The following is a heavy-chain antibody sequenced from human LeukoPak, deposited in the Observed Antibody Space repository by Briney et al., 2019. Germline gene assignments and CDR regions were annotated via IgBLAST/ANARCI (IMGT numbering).Heavy chain of an antibody. CDR2: IIPIFGTA. Sequence: PVKVSCKASGGTFSSYAISWVRQAPGQGLEWMGGIIPIFGTANYAQKFQGRVTITADESTSTAYMELSSLRPEDTAVYYCAELQGGSTSPDAFDIWGQGTMVTVSS. D-gene: IGHD2-2*01. V-gene: IGHV1-69*13. CDR3: AELQGGSTSPDAFDI. J-gene: IGHJ3*02. CDR1: GGTFSSYA.